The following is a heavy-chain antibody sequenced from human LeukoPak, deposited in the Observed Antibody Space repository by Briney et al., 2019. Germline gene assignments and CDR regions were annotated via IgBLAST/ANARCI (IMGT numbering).Heavy chain of an antibody. Sequence: GGSLRLSCAASGFTFSSYWMSWVRQAPGKGLKWVANIKQDGSEKYYVDSVKGRFTISRDNAKNSLYLQMNSLRAEDTAVYYCARDDESSGWYPGPFDYWGQGTLVTVSS. CDR1: GFTFSSYW. CDR3: ARDDESSGWYPGPFDY. V-gene: IGHV3-7*01. CDR2: IKQDGSEK. D-gene: IGHD6-19*01. J-gene: IGHJ4*02.